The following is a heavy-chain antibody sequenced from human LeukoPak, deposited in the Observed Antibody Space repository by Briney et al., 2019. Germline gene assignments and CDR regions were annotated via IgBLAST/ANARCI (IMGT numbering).Heavy chain of an antibody. D-gene: IGHD3-10*01. CDR2: IYHSGGT. V-gene: IGHV4-59*01. CDR3: ARVGTYYRSLDS. Sequence: SETLSLTCTVSGGSINDALWNWIRQPPGQGLEWIGYIYHSGGTNYNPSLKSRVTISLDTSKNQFSLKLSSVTAADTAVYYCARVGTYYRSLDSWGQGTLVTVSS. CDR1: GGSINDAL. J-gene: IGHJ4*02.